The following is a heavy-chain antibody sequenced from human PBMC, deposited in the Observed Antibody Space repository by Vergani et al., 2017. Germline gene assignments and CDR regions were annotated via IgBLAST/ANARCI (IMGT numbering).Heavy chain of an antibody. J-gene: IGHJ6*02. CDR2: ISSSSAYI. D-gene: IGHD3-10*01. CDR3: ARTGEWRRSNNGPPDYVFALDV. Sequence: EAQLVESGGGAVKPGGSLRLSCTASGISFSNYTINWVRQAPGKGLEWVASISSSSAYIDYVDSIKGRFTISRDNAKRSVFLQMNSLRAEDTAVYYCARTGEWRRSNNGPPDYVFALDVWGQGTTVIVSS. CDR1: GISFSNYT. V-gene: IGHV3-21*02.